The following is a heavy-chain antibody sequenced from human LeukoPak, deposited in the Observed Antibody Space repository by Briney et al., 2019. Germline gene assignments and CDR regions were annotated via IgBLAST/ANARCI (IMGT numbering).Heavy chain of an antibody. CDR2: INHSGST. D-gene: IGHD1-26*01. J-gene: IGHJ4*02. CDR1: GWSFSGYY. V-gene: IGHV4-34*01. CDR3: GRVTPGRQYSGSYSDY. Sequence: SETLSLTCAVYGWSFSGYYWSWIRQPPGKGLEWIGEINHSGSTNYNPSLKSRVTISVDTSKNQFSLKLSSGTAADAAAYYCGRVTPGRQYSGSYSDYWGQGTLVSVSS.